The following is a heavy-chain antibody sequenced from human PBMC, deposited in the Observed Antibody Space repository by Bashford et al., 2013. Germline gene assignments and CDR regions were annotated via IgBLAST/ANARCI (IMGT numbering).Heavy chain of an antibody. CDR2: IYFNANT. CDR3: AAGMTIYGVALPYYFDS. J-gene: IGHJ4*02. D-gene: IGHD3-3*01. V-gene: IGHV4-59*13. Sequence: SETLSLTCVADGDSFSGYYWIWIRQSPGKGLEWLGYIYFNANTNYNPSLKSRLTMSGDTSKNQFSLKLSSVTAADTAVYYCAAGMTIYGVALPYYFDSWGQGTLVTVSS. CDR1: GDSFSGYY.